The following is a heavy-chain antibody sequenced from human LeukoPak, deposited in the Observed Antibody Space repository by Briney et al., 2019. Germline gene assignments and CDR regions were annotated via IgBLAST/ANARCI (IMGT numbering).Heavy chain of an antibody. CDR3: AREGTYYDFWSGYYIGRGWFDP. V-gene: IGHV1-46*01. J-gene: IGHJ5*02. D-gene: IGHD3-3*01. CDR1: GGTFSSYA. Sequence: ALVKVSCKASGGTFSSYAISWVRQAPGQGLEWMGIINPSGGSTSYAQKFQGRVTMTRDMSTSTVYMELSSLRSEDTAVYYCAREGTYYDFWSGYYIGRGWFDPWGQGTLVTVSS. CDR2: INPSGGST.